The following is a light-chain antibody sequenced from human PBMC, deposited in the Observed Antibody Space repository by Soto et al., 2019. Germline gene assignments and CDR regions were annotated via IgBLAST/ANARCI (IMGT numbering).Light chain of an antibody. V-gene: IGKV3-20*01. CDR3: QQYGSSPGT. CDR1: HFITSNY. Sequence: EIVLTQSPGTLSSSPGERATLSCRASHFITSNYLAWYQQKPGQAPRLLIFGASIRATGLPGRFSGGGSGADFTLTISRLEPEDVAVYYCQQYGSSPGTFGPGNKVEIK. J-gene: IGKJ1*01. CDR2: GAS.